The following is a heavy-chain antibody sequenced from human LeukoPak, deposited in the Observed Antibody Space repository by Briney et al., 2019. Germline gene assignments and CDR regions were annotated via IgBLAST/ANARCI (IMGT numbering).Heavy chain of an antibody. V-gene: IGHV3-66*02. CDR3: SRERWLVPHAVVI. Sequence: PGGSLRLSCAASGFTVSSNYMSWVRQAPGKGLEWVSVIYSGGSTYYADSVKDRFTLSSDNSKKTLYLQMNSLRAEDTAVYYCSRERWLVPHAVVILCEETIVTVAS. J-gene: IGHJ3*02. CDR2: IYSGGST. D-gene: IGHD6-19*01. CDR1: GFTVSSNY.